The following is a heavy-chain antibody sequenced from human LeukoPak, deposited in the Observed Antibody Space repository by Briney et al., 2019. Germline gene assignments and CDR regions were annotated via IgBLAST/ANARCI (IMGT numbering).Heavy chain of an antibody. J-gene: IGHJ5*02. CDR2: ISSSSSTI. CDR1: GFTFSSYS. Sequence: PGGSLRLSCAASGFTFSSYSMNRVRQAPGKGLEWVSYISSSSSTIYYADSVKGRFTISRDNAKNSLYLQMNSLRAEDTAVYYCAREQWPNWFDPWGQGTLVTVSS. D-gene: IGHD6-19*01. V-gene: IGHV3-48*04. CDR3: AREQWPNWFDP.